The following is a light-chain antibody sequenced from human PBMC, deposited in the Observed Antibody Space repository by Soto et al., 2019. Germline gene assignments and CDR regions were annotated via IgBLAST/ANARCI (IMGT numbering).Light chain of an antibody. CDR1: SSDVGGYNY. V-gene: IGLV2-11*01. Sequence: QSALTQPRSVSGSPGQTVTISCTGTSSDVGGYNYVSWYQQHPGKAPKVIIYDVSERPSGVPDRFSGSKAGNTASLTISGPPAEDGADYHCCSYEGTYSFWVFGGGTKVTVL. J-gene: IGLJ3*02. CDR3: CSYEGTYSFWV. CDR2: DVS.